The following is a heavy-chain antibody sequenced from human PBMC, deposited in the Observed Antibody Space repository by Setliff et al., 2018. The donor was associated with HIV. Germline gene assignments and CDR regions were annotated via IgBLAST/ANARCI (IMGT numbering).Heavy chain of an antibody. D-gene: IGHD6-13*01. Sequence: PSETLSLTCTVSGGSISSYYWSWIRQPPGKGLEWIGYIYYSGSTNYNPSLKSRVTTSVDTSKNQFSLKLSSVTAADTAVYYCARREGTAAAGTYYMDVWGKGTTVTVSS. CDR1: GGSISSYY. CDR3: ARREGTAAAGTYYMDV. V-gene: IGHV4-59*01. CDR2: IYYSGST. J-gene: IGHJ6*03.